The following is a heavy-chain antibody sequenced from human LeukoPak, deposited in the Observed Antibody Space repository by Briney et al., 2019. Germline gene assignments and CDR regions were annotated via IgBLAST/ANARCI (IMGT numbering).Heavy chain of an antibody. V-gene: IGHV3-30-3*01. CDR1: GFPFSGYA. CDR3: ARHRGPSLHSSGYFDY. D-gene: IGHD3-22*01. CDR2: ISHDGTNK. J-gene: IGHJ4*02. Sequence: PGGSLRLSCAASGFPFSGYAIHWVRQAPGKGLEWVAVISHDGTNKYYADSVKGRFTISRDNSKNTLYLQMNSLRTEDTVVYYCARHRGPSLHSSGYFDYWGQGTLVTVSS.